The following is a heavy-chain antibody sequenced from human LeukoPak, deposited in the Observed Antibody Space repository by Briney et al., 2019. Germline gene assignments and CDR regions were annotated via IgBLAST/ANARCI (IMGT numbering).Heavy chain of an antibody. CDR2: MNPTSGNM. V-gene: IGHV1-8*01. Sequence: ASVKVSCKASGYTFNSYEINWVRQARGQGFEWLGWMNPTSGNMGSARKFQGRVTMTEDTSTDTAYMELSSLRSEDTAVYYCATSGYSSSWSFFDYWGQGTLVTVSS. CDR1: GYTFNSYE. D-gene: IGHD6-13*01. CDR3: ATSGYSSSWSFFDY. J-gene: IGHJ4*02.